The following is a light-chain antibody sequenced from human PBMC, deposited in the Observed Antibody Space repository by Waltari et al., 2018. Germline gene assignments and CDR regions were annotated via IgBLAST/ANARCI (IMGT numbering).Light chain of an antibody. V-gene: IGKV1-39*01. CDR3: QHSYNTPRT. Sequence: DIQMTQSPSSLSAFVGARVTIACRASQSISSYLNWYQQKPGKAPKLLIYGASTLQSGVPSRFSGSGSGTDFTLTISSLQPEDFATYYCQHSYNTPRTFGQGTKVEIK. J-gene: IGKJ1*01. CDR1: QSISSY. CDR2: GAS.